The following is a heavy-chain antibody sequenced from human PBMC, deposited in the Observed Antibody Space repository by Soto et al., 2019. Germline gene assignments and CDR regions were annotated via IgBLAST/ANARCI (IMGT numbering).Heavy chain of an antibody. D-gene: IGHD2-21*02. J-gene: IGHJ4*02. Sequence: QVQLQESGPGLVKPSETLSLTCTVSGGSISSYYWSWIRQPPGKGLEWFGYIYYSGSTNYNPSLKSRLTISVDTSKNQFALKLSSVTAAATAVYYCARGPQAYCGGDCYLGYWGQGTLVTVSS. CDR3: ARGPQAYCGGDCYLGY. V-gene: IGHV4-59*01. CDR1: GGSISSYY. CDR2: IYYSGST.